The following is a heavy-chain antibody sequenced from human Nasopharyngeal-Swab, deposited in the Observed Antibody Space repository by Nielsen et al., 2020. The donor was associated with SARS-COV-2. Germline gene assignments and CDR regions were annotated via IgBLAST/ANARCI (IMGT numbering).Heavy chain of an antibody. CDR2: ISAYNGNT. Sequence: ASVKVSCKASGYTFTSYGISWVRQAPGQGVEWMGWISAYNGNTNYAQKLQGRVTMTTDTSTSTAYMELRSLRSDDTAVYYCASRNVGYYYYGMDVWGQGTTVTVSS. J-gene: IGHJ6*02. D-gene: IGHD1-14*01. CDR3: ASRNVGYYYYGMDV. V-gene: IGHV1-18*01. CDR1: GYTFTSYG.